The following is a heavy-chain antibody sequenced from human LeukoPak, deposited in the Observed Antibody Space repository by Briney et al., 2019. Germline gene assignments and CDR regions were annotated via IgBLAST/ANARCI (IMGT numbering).Heavy chain of an antibody. CDR1: GFTFSSYG. CDR2: ISYDGSNK. V-gene: IGHV3-30*18. D-gene: IGHD2-2*01. Sequence: GGSLRLSCAAPGFTFSSYGMHWVRQAPGKGLEWVAVISYDGSNKYYADSVKGRFTISRDNSKNTLYLQMNSLRAEDTAVYYCAKDRCTSTSCPLDYWGQGTLVTVSS. CDR3: AKDRCTSTSCPLDY. J-gene: IGHJ4*02.